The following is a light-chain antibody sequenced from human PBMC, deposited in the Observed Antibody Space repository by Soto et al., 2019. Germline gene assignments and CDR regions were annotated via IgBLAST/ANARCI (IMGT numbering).Light chain of an antibody. V-gene: IGKV1-5*03. J-gene: IGKJ1*01. Sequence: DIQMTQSPSTLCASVGDRVTITCRASQSISSWLAWYQQKPGKAPKLLIYKASSLESGVPSRLNGSGSGTEFTLTIRSLQPADFASYYCQQYNTYWTFGQGTKVDIK. CDR3: QQYNTYWT. CDR1: QSISSW. CDR2: KAS.